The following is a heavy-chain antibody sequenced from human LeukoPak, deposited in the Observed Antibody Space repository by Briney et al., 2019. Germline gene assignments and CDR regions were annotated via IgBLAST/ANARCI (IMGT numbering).Heavy chain of an antibody. J-gene: IGHJ4*02. Sequence: TGGSLRLSCAASGFTFSDYYMSWIRQAPGKGLEWVSYISSSSSYTNYADSVKGRFTISRDNAKNSLYLQMNSLRAGDTAVYYCARIVQVRGGMGGVDYWGQGTLVTVSS. CDR2: ISSSSSYT. D-gene: IGHD3-10*01. CDR3: ARIVQVRGGMGGVDY. V-gene: IGHV3-11*03. CDR1: GFTFSDYY.